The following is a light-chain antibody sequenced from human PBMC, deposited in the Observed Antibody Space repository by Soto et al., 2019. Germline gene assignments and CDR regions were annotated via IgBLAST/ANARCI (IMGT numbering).Light chain of an antibody. CDR2: LGS. Sequence: DIVMTQSPVSLPVTPGEPASISCRASQSLLHSGGHNFLDWYLQKPGQSPQVLIYLGSNRASGVPDRFSGSGSGADITLEISRVEADEVGVEYCMPTLQTPLTFGGRTKVEIK. V-gene: IGKV2-28*01. CDR1: QSLLHSGGHNF. J-gene: IGKJ4*01. CDR3: MPTLQTPLT.